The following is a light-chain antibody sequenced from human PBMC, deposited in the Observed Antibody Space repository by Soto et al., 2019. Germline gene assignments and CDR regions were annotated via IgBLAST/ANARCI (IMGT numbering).Light chain of an antibody. V-gene: IGKV3-20*01. J-gene: IGKJ1*01. CDR1: QSVSSSY. CDR3: QQYGSSPWT. CDR2: GAS. Sequence: EIVLTQSPGTLSLSPGERATLSCRASQSVSSSYLAWYQQKPGQAPRLLNYGASNRATGIPDRFSGSGSGTDFTLTISGLEPEDLAVYYCQQYGSSPWTFGKGTKVEIK.